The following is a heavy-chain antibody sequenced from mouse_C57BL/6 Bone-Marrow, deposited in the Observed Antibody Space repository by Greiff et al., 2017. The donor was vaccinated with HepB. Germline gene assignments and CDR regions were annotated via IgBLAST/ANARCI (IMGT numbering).Heavy chain of an antibody. D-gene: IGHD3-2*02. V-gene: IGHV1-4*01. CDR2: INPSSGYT. J-gene: IGHJ4*01. Sequence: VQLQQSGAELARPGASVKMSCKASGYTFTSYTLHWVKQRPGQGLEWIGYINPSSGYTKYNQKFKDKATLTADKSSNKAYMKLSSLTSEDSAVYYCARGQLRLRYYAMDYWGQGTSVTVSS. CDR3: ARGQLRLRYYAMDY. CDR1: GYTFTSYT.